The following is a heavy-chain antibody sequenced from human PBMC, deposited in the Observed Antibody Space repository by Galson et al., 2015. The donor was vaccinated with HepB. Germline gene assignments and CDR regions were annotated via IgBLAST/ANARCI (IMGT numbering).Heavy chain of an antibody. CDR3: ARDFSYYDILTGLGY. D-gene: IGHD3-9*01. CDR1: GFTFKSYA. CDR2: LSYDGSKR. Sequence: SLRLSCAASGFTFKSYAMHWVRQAPGKGLEWVAVLSYDGSKRYYADSVQGRFTISRDISKSTLYLQMNSLRTEDTAVYYCARDFSYYDILTGLGYWGQGTLVTVSS. J-gene: IGHJ4*02. V-gene: IGHV3-30*04.